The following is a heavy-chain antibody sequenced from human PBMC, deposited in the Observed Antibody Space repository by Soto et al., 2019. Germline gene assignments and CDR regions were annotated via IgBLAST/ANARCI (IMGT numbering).Heavy chain of an antibody. CDR3: ARQHCSSTSCYVGYNWFDP. J-gene: IGHJ5*02. CDR1: GFTFSSYA. Sequence: GGSLRLSCAASGFTFSSYAMSWVRQAPGKGLEWVSAISGSGGSTYYADSVKGRFTISRDNSKNTLYLQMNSLRAEDTAVYYCARQHCSSTSCYVGYNWFDPWGQGTLVTVSS. D-gene: IGHD2-2*01. CDR2: ISGSGGST. V-gene: IGHV3-23*01.